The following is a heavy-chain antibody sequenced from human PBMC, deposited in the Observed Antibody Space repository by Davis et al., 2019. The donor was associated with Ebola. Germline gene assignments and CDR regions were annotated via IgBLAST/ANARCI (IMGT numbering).Heavy chain of an antibody. Sequence: PGGSLRLSCTASGFSLGTYAMNWVRQAPGKGLEWVSGISGSDGNTYYADSVKGRLTISRDSSKNMLLLQMNSLRAEDTAVYYCAKACIAARQLLRLSNYYGMDVWGQGTTVTVSS. V-gene: IGHV3-23*01. CDR3: AKACIAARQLLRLSNYYGMDV. CDR1: GFSLGTYA. J-gene: IGHJ6*02. CDR2: ISGSDGNT. D-gene: IGHD6-6*01.